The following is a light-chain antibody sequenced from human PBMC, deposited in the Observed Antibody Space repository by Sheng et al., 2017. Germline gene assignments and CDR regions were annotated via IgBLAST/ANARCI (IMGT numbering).Light chain of an antibody. CDR3: QQCDDLPFT. J-gene: IGKJ3*01. V-gene: IGKV1-33*01. CDR1: QDITKF. CDR2: DAS. Sequence: DIQMTQSPSSLSASVGDRVTITCQASQDITKFLNWYQQEPGKAPKLLIFDASHLATGVPSRFSGGGFGTEFSLTIDNLQPEDLATYFCQQCDDLPFTFGPGTKVDLK.